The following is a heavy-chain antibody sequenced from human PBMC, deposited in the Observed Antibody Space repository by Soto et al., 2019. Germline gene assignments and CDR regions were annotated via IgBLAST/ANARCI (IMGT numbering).Heavy chain of an antibody. V-gene: IGHV1-69*13. J-gene: IGHJ6*02. Sequence: SVKVSCKASGGTFSSYAISWVRQAPGQGLEWMGGIIPIFGTANYAQKFQGRVTITADESTSTAYMELSSLRSEDTAVYYCARDRSNYYGSGSYYNAHGMDVWGQGTTVTVSS. CDR1: GGTFSSYA. CDR2: IIPIFGTA. D-gene: IGHD3-10*01. CDR3: ARDRSNYYGSGSYYNAHGMDV.